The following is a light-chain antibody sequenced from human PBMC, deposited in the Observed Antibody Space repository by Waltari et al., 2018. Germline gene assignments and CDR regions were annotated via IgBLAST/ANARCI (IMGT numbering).Light chain of an antibody. V-gene: IGKV3-20*01. CDR3: QQYGSSPQA. CDR2: GAS. Sequence: EIVLTQSPGTLSLSPGETAALSCRASQSVSSHFLAWYQQKPCQAPRLLIFGASNRATGIPDRFSGSGSETDFTLTVSRLEPEDFAVYYCQQYGSSPQAFGQGTKVEI. J-gene: IGKJ1*01. CDR1: QSVSSHF.